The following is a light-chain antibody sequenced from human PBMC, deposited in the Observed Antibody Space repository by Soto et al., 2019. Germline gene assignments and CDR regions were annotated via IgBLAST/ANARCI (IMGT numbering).Light chain of an antibody. Sequence: SQLTQSPSSLSASVGDSFTITCLASQDITSYLAWYQQKQGKXSNXXIYVASSLQSEVPSRFSGSGSGTDFTINITSLQPEDFVTYECQQRYGTPITFAQGTRLEI. CDR3: QQRYGTPIT. V-gene: IGKV1-39*01. J-gene: IGKJ5*01. CDR2: VAS. CDR1: QDITSY.